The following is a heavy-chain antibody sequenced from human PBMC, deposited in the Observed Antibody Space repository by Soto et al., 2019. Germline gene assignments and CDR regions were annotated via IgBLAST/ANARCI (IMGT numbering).Heavy chain of an antibody. CDR1: GGTFSNYA. V-gene: IGHV1-69*15. D-gene: IGHD5-12*01. CDR2: IIPIFGTT. Sequence: QVQLVQSGAEVKKPGSSVKVSCKASGGTFSNYAITWVRQAPGQGLEWVGRIIPIFGTTNVAQKFQGRVTITADESTTTANMKLSGLRSDDTAVYYCAKDGGADGYFGNWLDPWGQGTLVTVSS. CDR3: AKDGGADGYFGNWLDP. J-gene: IGHJ5*02.